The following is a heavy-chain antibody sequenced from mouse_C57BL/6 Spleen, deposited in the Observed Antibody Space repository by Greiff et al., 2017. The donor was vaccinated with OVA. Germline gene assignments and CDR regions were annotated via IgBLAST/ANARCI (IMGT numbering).Heavy chain of an antibody. J-gene: IGHJ2*01. CDR3: ALLREDYFDY. Sequence: EVKLQESGPGLVKPSQSLSLPCSVTGYSIPSGYYWNWIRQFPGNKLEWMGYISYDGSNNYNPSLKNRISITRDTSKNQFFLKLNSVTTEDTATYYCALLREDYFDYWGQGTTLTVSS. CDR2: ISYDGSN. D-gene: IGHD1-1*01. V-gene: IGHV3-6*01. CDR1: GYSIPSGYY.